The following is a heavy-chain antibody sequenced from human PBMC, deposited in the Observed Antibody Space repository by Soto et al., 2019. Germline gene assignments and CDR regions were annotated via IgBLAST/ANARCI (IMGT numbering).Heavy chain of an antibody. V-gene: IGHV3-64D*06. Sequence: GGSLRLSCSVFGFAFSNYAMHWVRQAPGKGLQYVSSISRNGGSTYYADSVKGRFTISRDNSKNTLYLQMSSLRLEDTAVYYCVKDRYVDYWGQGSLVTVSS. J-gene: IGHJ4*02. CDR3: VKDRYVDY. CDR1: GFAFSNYA. CDR2: ISRNGGST.